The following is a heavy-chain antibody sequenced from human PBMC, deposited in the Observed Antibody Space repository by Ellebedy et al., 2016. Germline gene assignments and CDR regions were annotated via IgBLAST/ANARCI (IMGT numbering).Heavy chain of an antibody. CDR3: RQGHYADY. J-gene: IGHJ4*02. V-gene: IGHV3-23*01. Sequence: GESLKISXAVSGLPFSTFFMSWVRQAPGRGLEWVAIISAKGDKRVLADSVQGRFTISRDNFRNTLHLQMSNLRGEDTAVYYCRQGHYADYWGQGTLVTVSS. D-gene: IGHD2-2*01. CDR2: ISAKGDKR. CDR1: GLPFSTFF.